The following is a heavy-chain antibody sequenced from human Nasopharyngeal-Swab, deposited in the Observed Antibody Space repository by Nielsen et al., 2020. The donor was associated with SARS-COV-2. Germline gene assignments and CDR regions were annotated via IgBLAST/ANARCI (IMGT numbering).Heavy chain of an antibody. Sequence: GESLKISCAASRFTFSSYWMHWVRQAPGKGLVWVSRINSDGSSTSYADSVKGRFTISRDNAKNTLYLQMNSLRAEDTAVYYCAREWGRRIQLWLLEYYSMDVWGQGTTVTVSS. J-gene: IGHJ6*02. V-gene: IGHV3-74*01. CDR2: INSDGSST. D-gene: IGHD5-18*01. CDR1: RFTFSSYW. CDR3: AREWGRRIQLWLLEYYSMDV.